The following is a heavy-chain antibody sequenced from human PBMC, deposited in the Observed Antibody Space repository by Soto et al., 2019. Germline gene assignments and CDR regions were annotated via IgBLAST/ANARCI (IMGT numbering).Heavy chain of an antibody. Sequence: QLQLHESGPGLVKPSGTLSLTCVVSRGSFGSSTSYWGWIRQAPGKGLEWIGSINYSGNTYINPSLKSRATISVDTPKNQFSLRLTSATAADTGLYFCSRRAPEGFHPWWQGTLVIVSS. J-gene: IGHJ5*02. CDR3: SRRAPEGFHP. CDR1: RGSFGSSTSY. V-gene: IGHV4-39*01. CDR2: INYSGNT.